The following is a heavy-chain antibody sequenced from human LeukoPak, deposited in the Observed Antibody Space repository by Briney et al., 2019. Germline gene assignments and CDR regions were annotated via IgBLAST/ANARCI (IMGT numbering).Heavy chain of an antibody. V-gene: IGHV4-39*01. J-gene: IGHJ4*02. CDR2: IYYSGST. CDR1: GGSISSSSYY. Sequence: PSETLSLTCTVSGGSISSSSYYWGWIRQPPGKGLEWIGSIYYSGSTYYNPSLKSRVTISVDTSKNQFSLKLTSVTAADTAVYYCARLRITVAGYFDYWGQGTLVTVSS. CDR3: ARLRITVAGYFDY. D-gene: IGHD6-19*01.